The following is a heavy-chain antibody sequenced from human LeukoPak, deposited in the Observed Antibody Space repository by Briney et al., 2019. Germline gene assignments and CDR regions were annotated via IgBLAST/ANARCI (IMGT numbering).Heavy chain of an antibody. J-gene: IGHJ4*02. V-gene: IGHV4-59*01. CDR3: ARHRFGHLFDY. CDR2: VYHTGHT. D-gene: IGHD3-16*01. CDR1: GAAISGYY. Sequence: PSETPSLTCTVSGAAISGYYWSWIRQPPGRGLEWIGYVYHTGHTHYSPSLKSRVTVSLDTSRDQVSLMLSSVTAADTAVYYCARHRFGHLFDYWGQGALVLVSS.